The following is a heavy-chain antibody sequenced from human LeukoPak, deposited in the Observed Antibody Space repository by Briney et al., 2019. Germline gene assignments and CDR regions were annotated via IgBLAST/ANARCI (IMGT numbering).Heavy chain of an antibody. V-gene: IGHV3-74*01. CDR2: IHSDGRST. CDR1: GFTFSTYW. D-gene: IGHD5-18*01. J-gene: IGHJ4*02. CDR3: ARGRPGNTAIDY. Sequence: GGSLRLSCAASGFTFSTYWMHWVRQAPGKGLVWVARIHSDGRSTSYADSVNGRFTISRDNAKNTLYLQMNSLRAEDTAVYYCARGRPGNTAIDYWGQGTLVTVSS.